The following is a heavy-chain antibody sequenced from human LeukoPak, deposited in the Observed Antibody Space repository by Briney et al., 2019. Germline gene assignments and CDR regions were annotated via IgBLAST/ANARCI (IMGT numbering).Heavy chain of an antibody. V-gene: IGHV3-21*01. Sequence: PGGSLRLSCAASGFTFSSYSMNWVRQAPGKGLEWGSFISSSSSYIYYADSVKGRFTISRDNAKNSLYLQMNSLRAEDTAVYYCAGTCYYYNGMDVWGKGTTVTVSS. J-gene: IGHJ6*04. CDR2: ISSSSSYI. CDR3: AGTCYYYNGMDV. CDR1: GFTFSSYS.